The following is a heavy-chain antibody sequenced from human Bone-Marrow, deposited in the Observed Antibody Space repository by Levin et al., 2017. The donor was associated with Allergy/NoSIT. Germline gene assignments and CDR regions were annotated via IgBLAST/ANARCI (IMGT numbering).Heavy chain of an antibody. CDR2: SDPEDGET. D-gene: IGHD4/OR15-4a*01. CDR1: GYTLTKLS. J-gene: IGHJ5*02. V-gene: IGHV1-24*01. Sequence: ASVKVSCKVSGYTLTKLSMHWVRQAPGKGLEWMGGSDPEDGETIYAQKFQGRLTMTEDTSEDTAYMELTSLTSEDTAVYYCTPAGWTMVGGTWFDPWGQGTLVTVSS. CDR3: TPAGWTMVGGTWFDP.